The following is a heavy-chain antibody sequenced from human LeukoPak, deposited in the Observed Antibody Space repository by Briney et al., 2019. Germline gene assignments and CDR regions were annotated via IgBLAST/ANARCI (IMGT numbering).Heavy chain of an antibody. D-gene: IGHD6-13*01. V-gene: IGHV1-18*01. Sequence: ASVKVSCKASGYTFTSHSFTWVRQAPGQGLEWMGWISTYNGNTNYAQKLQGRVTLTIDTSTSTGYMELTSLRSDDTAVYYCSRDHIGVASKSSDYWGQGTLVTVSS. CDR2: ISTYNGNT. J-gene: IGHJ4*02. CDR3: SRDHIGVASKSSDY. CDR1: GYTFTSHS.